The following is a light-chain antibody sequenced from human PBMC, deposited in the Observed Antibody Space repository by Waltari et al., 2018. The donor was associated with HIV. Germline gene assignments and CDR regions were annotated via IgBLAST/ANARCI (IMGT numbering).Light chain of an antibody. CDR3: CSCPRSGIRYV. CDR2: EVT. Sequence: QSALPQPASTSGSSGQPLIITCTATTSNVGSADIVSWYQQHPGKAPKLIIYEVTKRPSVVSNRFSGSKSGNATSLTISGLQAEDEADYYCCSCPRSGIRYVFGTGTKVTVL. V-gene: IGLV2-23*02. J-gene: IGLJ1*01. CDR1: TSNVGSADI.